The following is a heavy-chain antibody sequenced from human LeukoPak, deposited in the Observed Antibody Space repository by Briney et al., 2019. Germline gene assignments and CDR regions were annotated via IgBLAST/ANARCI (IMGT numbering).Heavy chain of an antibody. V-gene: IGHV3-30*02. D-gene: IGHD2-21*02. Sequence: GGSLRLSCAASGFTLSNAGMHWVRQAPGKGLEWVAFIRYDGSNKYYADSVKGRFSISRDNSKNTLYLQMNSLRAEDTAVYYCAKHPDCNAWLGNCMDVWGKGTTVSVSS. CDR2: IRYDGSNK. J-gene: IGHJ6*03. CDR3: AKHPDCNAWLGNCMDV. CDR1: GFTLSNAG.